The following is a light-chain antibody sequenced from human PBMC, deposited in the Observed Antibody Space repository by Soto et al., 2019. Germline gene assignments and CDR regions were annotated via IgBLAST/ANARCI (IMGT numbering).Light chain of an antibody. CDR2: EVS. V-gene: IGLV2-14*01. CDR3: LSHTTRRIYV. J-gene: IGLJ1*01. Sequence: QSALTQPASVSGSPGQSITISCTGTSSDVGGYKYVSWYQQHPGKAPKLMLYEVSSRPSGVSNRFSGSKSGNTASLTISGLRAEDEADYYCLSHTTRRIYVFGPGTKLTVL. CDR1: SSDVGGYKY.